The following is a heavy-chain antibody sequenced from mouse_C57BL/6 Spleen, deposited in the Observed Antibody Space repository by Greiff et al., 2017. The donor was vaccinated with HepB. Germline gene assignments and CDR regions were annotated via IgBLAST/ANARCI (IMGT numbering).Heavy chain of an antibody. CDR3: ARANWDGYFDY. Sequence: EVKLQESGPGLVKPSQSLSLTCSVTGYSITSGYYWNWIRQFPGNKLEWMGYISYDGSNNYNPSLKNRISITRDTSKNQFFLKLNSVTTEDTATYYCARANWDGYFDYWGQGTTLTVSS. CDR1: GYSITSGYY. J-gene: IGHJ2*01. D-gene: IGHD4-1*01. CDR2: ISYDGSN. V-gene: IGHV3-6*01.